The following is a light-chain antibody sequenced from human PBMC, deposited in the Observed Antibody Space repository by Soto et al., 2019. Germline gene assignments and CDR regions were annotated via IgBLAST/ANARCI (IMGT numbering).Light chain of an antibody. J-gene: IGKJ5*01. CDR2: AAS. CDR3: QQSYSLSPIT. CDR1: ATISTF. Sequence: DIQMTQSPSSLSAPVVDRVTLTCRARATISTFLNWYQHKPGRAPKHLIYAASRLQSGVPSRFSGSGSGTDFTLTINGLQPEDFASDYCQQSYSLSPITFGQGTRREIK. V-gene: IGKV1-39*01.